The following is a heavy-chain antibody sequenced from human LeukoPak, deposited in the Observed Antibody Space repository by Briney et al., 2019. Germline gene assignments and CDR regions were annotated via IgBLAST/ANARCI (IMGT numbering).Heavy chain of an antibody. J-gene: IGHJ4*02. CDR1: RFIFSSYA. Sequence: PGRSLRLSCAASRFIFSSYAMSWVRQAPGKGLEWVSRIIGSGGGTYNAVSVKGRFTISRDNSKNTLDLQMNSLRAEDTAVYYCAKMSGDCSSTICSSFDYWGQGTLVTVSS. D-gene: IGHD2-2*01. CDR2: IIGSGGGT. CDR3: AKMSGDCSSTICSSFDY. V-gene: IGHV3-23*01.